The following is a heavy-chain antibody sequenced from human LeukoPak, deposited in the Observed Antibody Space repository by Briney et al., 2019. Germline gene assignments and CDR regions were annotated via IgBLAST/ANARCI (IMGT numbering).Heavy chain of an antibody. CDR3: ARSLVEWELLARNAFDI. V-gene: IGHV1-69*06. D-gene: IGHD1-26*01. Sequence: GSSVKVSCKASGGTFSSYAISWVRQAPGQGLEWMGGIIPIFGTANYAQKFQGRVTITADKSTSTAYMELSSLRSEDTAVYYCARSLVEWELLARNAFDIWGQGTMVTVSS. CDR2: IIPIFGTA. J-gene: IGHJ3*02. CDR1: GGTFSSYA.